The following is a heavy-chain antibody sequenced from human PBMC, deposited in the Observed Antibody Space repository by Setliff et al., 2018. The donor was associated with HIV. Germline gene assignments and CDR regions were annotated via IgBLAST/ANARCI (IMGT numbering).Heavy chain of an antibody. CDR2: IYYSGST. V-gene: IGHV4-59*12. CDR1: GGSIDGYY. Sequence: SETLSLTCTVSGGSIDGYYWSWIRQPPGKGLEWIGYIYYSGSTYYNPSLKSRVTISVDTSKNQFSLKLSSVTAADTAVYYCARGFGSSWGGNYYYYYMDVWGRGTPVTVSS. J-gene: IGHJ6*03. D-gene: IGHD6-13*01. CDR3: ARGFGSSWGGNYYYYYMDV.